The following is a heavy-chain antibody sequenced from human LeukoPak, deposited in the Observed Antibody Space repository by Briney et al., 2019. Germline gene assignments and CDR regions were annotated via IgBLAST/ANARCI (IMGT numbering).Heavy chain of an antibody. V-gene: IGHV3-33*01. Sequence: PGGSLRLSCAASGFTFSSYGMHWVRQAPGKGLEWVAVIWYDGSNEYYADSVKGRFTISRDNSKNTLYLQMNSLRAEDTAVYYCARGRYNWNDGGFDYWGQGTLVTVSS. D-gene: IGHD1-1*01. CDR1: GFTFSSYG. CDR2: IWYDGSNE. CDR3: ARGRYNWNDGGFDY. J-gene: IGHJ4*02.